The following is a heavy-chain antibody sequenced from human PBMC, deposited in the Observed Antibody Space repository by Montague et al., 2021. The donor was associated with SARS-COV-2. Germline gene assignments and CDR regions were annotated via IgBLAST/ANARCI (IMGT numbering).Heavy chain of an antibody. CDR1: GFTFSSYG. Sequence: SLRLSCAASGFTFSSYGMHWVRQAPGKGLKWVAVISYDGSNKYYADSVKGRFTISRDNSKNTLYLQMNSLRAEDTAVYYCARGYSGYEDPTGFDPWGQGTLVTVSS. CDR3: ARGYSGYEDPTGFDP. CDR2: ISYDGSNK. J-gene: IGHJ5*02. V-gene: IGHV3-33*05. D-gene: IGHD5-12*01.